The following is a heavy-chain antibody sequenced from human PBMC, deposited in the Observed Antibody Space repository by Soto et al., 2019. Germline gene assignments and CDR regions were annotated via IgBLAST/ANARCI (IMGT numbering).Heavy chain of an antibody. D-gene: IGHD2-2*01. CDR1: GLTFSSYA. Sequence: SLRLSCAASGLTFSSYAMGWFRQAPGKGLEWVSSLSGSGRRTYYADSVKGRFTISRDNSNNTVFLQMNNLRAEDTAVYYFAKDKRCSGPSCYEVYYYMDVGGKGTTVTVSS. J-gene: IGHJ6*03. V-gene: IGHV3-23*01. CDR3: AKDKRCSGPSCYEVYYYMDV. CDR2: LSGSGRRT.